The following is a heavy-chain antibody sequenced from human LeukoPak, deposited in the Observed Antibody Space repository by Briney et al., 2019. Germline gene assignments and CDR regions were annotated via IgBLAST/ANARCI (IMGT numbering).Heavy chain of an antibody. J-gene: IGHJ3*02. Sequence: SETLSLTCAVYGGPFSGYYWSWIRQPPGKGLEWIGEINHSGSTNYNPSLKSRVTISVDTSKNQFSLKLSSVTAADTAVYYCARSIYYYGSGSYYIKAAFDIWGQGTMVTVSS. V-gene: IGHV4-34*01. D-gene: IGHD3-10*01. CDR1: GGPFSGYY. CDR2: INHSGST. CDR3: ARSIYYYGSGSYYIKAAFDI.